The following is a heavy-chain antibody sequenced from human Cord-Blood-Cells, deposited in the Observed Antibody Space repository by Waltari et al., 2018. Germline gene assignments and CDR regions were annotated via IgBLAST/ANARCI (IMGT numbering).Heavy chain of an antibody. D-gene: IGHD1-7*01. J-gene: IGHJ3*02. CDR3: ARGWTGTYAFDI. Sequence: QVQLQQCGAGLLKPSETLSLTGAVYVGSFSGYYCCWMRQPPGKGLEWIGEINHSGSTNYNPSLKSRVTISVDTSKNQFSLKLSSVTAADTAVYYCARGWTGTYAFDIWGQGTMVTDSS. CDR2: INHSGST. V-gene: IGHV4-34*01. CDR1: VGSFSGYY.